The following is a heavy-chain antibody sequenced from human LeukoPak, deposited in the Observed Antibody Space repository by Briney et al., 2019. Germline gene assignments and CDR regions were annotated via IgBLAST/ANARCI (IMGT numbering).Heavy chain of an antibody. Sequence: GASVKVSCKASGYTFTGYYMHWVRQAPGQGLEWMGWINPNSGGTNYAQKFQGRVTMTRDTSISTAYMELSRLRSDDTAVYYCASVYYGSGSINWFDPWGQGTLVTVSS. V-gene: IGHV1-2*02. CDR2: INPNSGGT. CDR3: ASVYYGSGSINWFDP. CDR1: GYTFTGYY. J-gene: IGHJ5*02. D-gene: IGHD3-10*01.